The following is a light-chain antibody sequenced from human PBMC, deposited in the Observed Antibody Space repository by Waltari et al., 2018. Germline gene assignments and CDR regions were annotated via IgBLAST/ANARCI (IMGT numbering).Light chain of an antibody. CDR2: EVS. CDR3: MQALEFPFT. V-gene: IGKV2-40*01. J-gene: IGKJ3*01. CDR1: QSLLDSDDGNAY. Sequence: DIVMTQTPLSLSVTLGEPASISCRSSQSLLDSDDGNAYLDWYLQKPGQSPHLLIYEVSNRASEVPDRFSGSGSDADFTLKISRVEAEDVGVYYCMQALEFPFTFGPGTKLDIK.